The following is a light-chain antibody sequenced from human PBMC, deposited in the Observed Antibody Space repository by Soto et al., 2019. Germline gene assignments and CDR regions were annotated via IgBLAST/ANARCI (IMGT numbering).Light chain of an antibody. J-gene: IGKJ1*01. CDR3: QQYQNLWT. CDR1: QTIYSN. V-gene: IGKV3-15*01. Sequence: IQMTQSPATLSVSPGERATLSCRASQTIYSNVAWYQQRTGQAPRLLIYRASARATGIPARFSGNGSGTEFTLTSVSLQSEDSAVYYCQQYQNLWTFGEGTKVEIK. CDR2: RAS.